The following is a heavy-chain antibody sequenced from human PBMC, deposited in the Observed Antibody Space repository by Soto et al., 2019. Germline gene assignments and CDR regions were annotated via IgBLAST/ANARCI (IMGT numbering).Heavy chain of an antibody. CDR1: GGTFSSYA. V-gene: IGHV1-69*13. Sequence: GASVKVSCKASGGTFSSYAISWVRQAPGQGLEWMGGIIPIFGTANYAQKFQGRVTITADESTSTAYMELSSLRSEDTAVYYCARVWVHYDSSGYVDYWGQGTLVTVSS. D-gene: IGHD3-22*01. CDR3: ARVWVHYDSSGYVDY. CDR2: IIPIFGTA. J-gene: IGHJ4*02.